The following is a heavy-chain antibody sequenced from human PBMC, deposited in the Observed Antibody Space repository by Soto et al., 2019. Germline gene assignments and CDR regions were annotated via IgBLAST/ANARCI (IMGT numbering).Heavy chain of an antibody. Sequence: QVQLVQSGAEVKKPGSSVKVSCKASGGTFSSYAISWVRQAPGPGLEWMGGIIPIFGTANYAQKFQGRVTITADKSTSTAYMELSRLRSEDTAVYYCARERGGYSYGLWLDYYYYGMDVWGQVTTVTVSS. CDR2: IIPIFGTA. CDR1: GGTFSSYA. D-gene: IGHD5-18*01. CDR3: ARERGGYSYGLWLDYYYYGMDV. J-gene: IGHJ6*02. V-gene: IGHV1-69*06.